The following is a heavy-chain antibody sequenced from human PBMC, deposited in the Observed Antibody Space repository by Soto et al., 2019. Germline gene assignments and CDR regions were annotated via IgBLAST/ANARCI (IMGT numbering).Heavy chain of an antibody. CDR1: GGSISSYY. CDR3: ARVSGDYDLYWYFDL. D-gene: IGHD4-17*01. J-gene: IGHJ2*01. Sequence: QEQLQESGPGLVKPSETLSLTCTVSGGSISSYYWSWIRQPPGKGLEWIGYIYYSGSTYYNPSLKSRVTISVDTSKNQFSLKLSSVTAADTAVYYCARVSGDYDLYWYFDLWGRGTLVTVSS. V-gene: IGHV4-59*01. CDR2: IYYSGST.